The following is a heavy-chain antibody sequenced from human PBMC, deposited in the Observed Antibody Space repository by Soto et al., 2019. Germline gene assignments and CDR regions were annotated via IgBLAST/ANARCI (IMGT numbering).Heavy chain of an antibody. CDR2: IRSKTNSYAT. J-gene: IGHJ4*02. V-gene: IGHV3-73*01. Sequence: GGSLRLSCAASGFTFGGSAMHWVRQASGKGLEWVGHIRSKTNSYATAYAESVKGRFTISRDDSMHTAYLQMNSLKTEDTAVYFCTRQTDAVQWLVVPTDYNFDYWGQGTLVTVSS. CDR3: TRQTDAVQWLVVPTDYNFDY. CDR1: GFTFGGSA. D-gene: IGHD6-19*01.